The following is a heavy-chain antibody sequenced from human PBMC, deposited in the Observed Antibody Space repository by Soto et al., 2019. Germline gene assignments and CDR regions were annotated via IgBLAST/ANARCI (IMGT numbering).Heavy chain of an antibody. CDR1: GDSVSSGGYY. CDR3: VRGWIHLKYYLEY. CDR2: TSYIGTT. Sequence: QLQESGPGLVKPSQTLSLTCTVSGDSVSSGGYYWSWIRQLPGEGLEWLGYTSYIGTTYYTSFLRSRLTMSVDASRNQFSLELSSVTAADTAIYYCVRGWIHLKYYLEYWGQGLLVTVSS. J-gene: IGHJ4*02. D-gene: IGHD5-18*01. V-gene: IGHV4-31*03.